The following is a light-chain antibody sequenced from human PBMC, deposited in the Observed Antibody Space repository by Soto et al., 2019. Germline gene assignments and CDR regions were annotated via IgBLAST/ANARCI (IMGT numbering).Light chain of an antibody. CDR2: WAS. CDR1: QTDFHSSYNKDF. J-gene: IGKJ2*01. V-gene: IGKV4-1*01. CDR3: QQYYSSLT. Sequence: DIVMTQSPVSLSVSLGERATINCKSSQTDFHSSYNKDFLAWYQQKPGQPPKLLFYWASTRESGVPARFSGGGSGTDFSLTISSLQAEDVAVYYCQQYYSSLTFGQGTKVDIK.